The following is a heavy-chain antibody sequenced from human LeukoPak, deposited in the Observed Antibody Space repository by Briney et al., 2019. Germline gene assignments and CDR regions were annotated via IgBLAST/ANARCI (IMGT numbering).Heavy chain of an antibody. CDR1: GFTFSSYW. CDR2: INGDGTYT. D-gene: IGHD3-10*01. V-gene: IGHV3-74*01. J-gene: IGHJ4*02. CDR3: ARAIGESQGGY. Sequence: PGGSLRLSCAASGFTFSSYWMHWVRQGPGKGLVCVSRINGDGTYTSSADPVKGRFTISRANAKTTLYRHRNGLRAGAPAVFSVARAIGESQGGYWGQGTLVTVSP.